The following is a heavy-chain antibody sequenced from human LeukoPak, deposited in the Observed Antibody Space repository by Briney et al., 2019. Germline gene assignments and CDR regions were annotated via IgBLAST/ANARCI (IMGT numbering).Heavy chain of an antibody. Sequence: GGSLRLSCATSGFTFSSYSMNWVPQAPGKGLEWVSPISSSSSYIYYADSVKGRFTISRDNAKNSLYLQMNSLRAEDTAVYYCARLLWFGELLTGSAFDIWGQGTMVTVSS. CDR2: ISSSSSYI. CDR1: GFTFSSYS. CDR3: ARLLWFGELLTGSAFDI. V-gene: IGHV3-21*01. J-gene: IGHJ3*02. D-gene: IGHD3-10*01.